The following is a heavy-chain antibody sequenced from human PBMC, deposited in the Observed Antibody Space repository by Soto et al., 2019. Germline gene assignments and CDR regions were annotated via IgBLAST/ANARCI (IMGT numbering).Heavy chain of an antibody. CDR1: GYSFTRYG. V-gene: IGHV1-18*01. D-gene: IGHD3-16*01. J-gene: IGHJ6*02. Sequence: QVQLVQSGAEVKNPGASVKVSCKASGYSFTRYGIGWARQAPGQGLEWMGWINAYNGNTNYAQNLQGRLTLTTDTSTTTAYIGLRGLRSNDTAIYYCAMVDVYVTPSPQDVWGQGTTVTVSS. CDR3: AMVDVYVTPSPQDV. CDR2: INAYNGNT.